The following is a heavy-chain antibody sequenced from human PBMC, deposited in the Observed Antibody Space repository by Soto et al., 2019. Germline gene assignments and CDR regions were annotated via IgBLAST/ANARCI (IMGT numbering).Heavy chain of an antibody. Sequence: GASVKVSCKASGYTFTANQLHWVRQAPGQGLEWVGWINPNRTGTNYAQKFQGRVIMTRDTSTSTAFLELRRLGSDDTAVYYCARDVRHGFDVWGQGTKVTVSS. V-gene: IGHV1-2*02. CDR2: INPNRTGT. CDR1: GYTFTANQ. CDR3: ARDVRHGFDV. J-gene: IGHJ3*01.